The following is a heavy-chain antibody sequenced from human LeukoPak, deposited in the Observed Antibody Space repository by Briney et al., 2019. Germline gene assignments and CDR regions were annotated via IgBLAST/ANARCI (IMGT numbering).Heavy chain of an antibody. J-gene: IGHJ4*02. V-gene: IGHV3-21*01. CDR3: ASDYSASTSSDY. CDR2: ISSSSSYI. CDR1: GFTFSSYS. D-gene: IGHD1-26*01. Sequence: PGGSLRLSCAASGFTFSSYSMNWVRQAPGKGLEWVSSISSSSSYIYYADSVKGRFTISRDNAKNSLYLQMNSLRAEDTAVYYCASDYSASTSSDYCGEGALVSVSS.